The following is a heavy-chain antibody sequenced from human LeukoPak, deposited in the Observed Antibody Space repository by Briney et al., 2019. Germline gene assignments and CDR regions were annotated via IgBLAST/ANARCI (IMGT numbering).Heavy chain of an antibody. CDR3: AKGPFFYYDASGYNYYDL. CDR2: MSGSGGMT. D-gene: IGHD3-22*01. J-gene: IGHJ4*02. CDR1: GFTFNSYA. V-gene: IGHV3-23*01. Sequence: GGSLRLSCEACGFTFNSYAMSWVRQAPGKGLEWVSAMSGSGGMTYTADSVKGRFTISRDNSKNTLDLQMNSLRADDTAVYYCAKGPFFYYDASGYNYYDLWGQGTLVTVSS.